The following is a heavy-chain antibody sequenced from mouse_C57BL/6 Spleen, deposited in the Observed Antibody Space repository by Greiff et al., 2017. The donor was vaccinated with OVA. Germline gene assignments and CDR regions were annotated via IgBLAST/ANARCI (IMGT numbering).Heavy chain of an antibody. J-gene: IGHJ4*01. D-gene: IGHD2-1*01. V-gene: IGHV5-12*01. Sequence: EVKVVESGGGLVQPGGSLKLSCAASGFTFSDYYMYWVRQTPEQRLEWVAYISTGGGSTYYPDTVKGRSTISRDNAKNTLYLQMSRLKSEDTAMYYCAGGNYGVGYYAMDYWGQGTSVTVSS. CDR1: GFTFSDYY. CDR2: ISTGGGST. CDR3: AGGNYGVGYYAMDY.